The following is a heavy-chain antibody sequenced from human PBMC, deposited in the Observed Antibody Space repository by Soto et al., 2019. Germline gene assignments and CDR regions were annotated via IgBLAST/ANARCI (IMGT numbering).Heavy chain of an antibody. Sequence: QVQLQQWGAGLLKPSETLSPTCAVYGESFTNYYWSWIRQPPGKGLEWIGEINHSGATNYNPSLKSRVTISVDTSKNKISLQLSSVTAADTAVFYCARSLTKLAAFDPWGQGTLVTVSS. D-gene: IGHD6-13*01. CDR2: INHSGAT. CDR1: GESFTNYY. CDR3: ARSLTKLAAFDP. V-gene: IGHV4-34*01. J-gene: IGHJ5*02.